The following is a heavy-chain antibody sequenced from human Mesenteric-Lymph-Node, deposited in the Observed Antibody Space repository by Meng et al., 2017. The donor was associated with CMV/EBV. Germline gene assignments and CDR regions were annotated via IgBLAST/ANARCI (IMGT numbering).Heavy chain of an antibody. CDR1: GFTFSSYA. CDR3: AKSSSSTSSAGYS. CDR2: ISGSGGST. J-gene: IGHJ4*02. D-gene: IGHD2-2*01. V-gene: IGHV3-23*01. Sequence: GGSLRLSCAASGFTFSSYAMSWVRQAPGKGLEWVSAISGSGGSTYYADSVKGRFTISRDNSKNTLDLQMNNLRTDDTAVYYCAKSSSSTSSAGYSWGRGTLVTVSS.